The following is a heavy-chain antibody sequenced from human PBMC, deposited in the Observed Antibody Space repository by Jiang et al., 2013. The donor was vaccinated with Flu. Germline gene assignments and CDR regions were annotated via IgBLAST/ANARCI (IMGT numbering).Heavy chain of an antibody. V-gene: IGHV5-51*01. CDR2: IDPGDSDT. D-gene: IGHD5-18*01. J-gene: IGHJ4*02. Sequence: VESGAEVKKPGESLRISCQGSGYSFNSYWIAWLRQMPGKGLEWMGIIDPGDSDTRYSPSFQGLVTISADKSLNTVYLQWTTLRAPDTAIYYCARQQPLAHFDHWGQGTLVTVSS. CDR1: GYSFNSYW. CDR3: ARQQPLAHFDH.